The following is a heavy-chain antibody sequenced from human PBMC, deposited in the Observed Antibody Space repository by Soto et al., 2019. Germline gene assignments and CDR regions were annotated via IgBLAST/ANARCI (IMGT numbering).Heavy chain of an antibody. J-gene: IGHJ4*02. CDR3: ARDRSNSPDFFDF. V-gene: IGHV4-30-4*01. CDR1: GGSISSDDHY. Sequence: SETLSLTCTVSGGSISSDDHYWRWIRQPPGKGLEWIGYIYYTGSTNYNPSLESRVTISVDTSKNQFSLKVNSVTAADTAVYYCARDRSNSPDFFDFWGQGTLVTVSS. CDR2: IYYTGST. D-gene: IGHD6-6*01.